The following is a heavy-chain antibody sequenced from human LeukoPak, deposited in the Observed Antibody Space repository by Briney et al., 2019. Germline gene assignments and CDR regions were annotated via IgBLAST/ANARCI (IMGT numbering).Heavy chain of an antibody. CDR1: GFTFSSYW. J-gene: IGHJ5*01. Sequence: GGSLRLSCAASGFTFSSYWMTWLRQAPGKGLEWVANVKQDGSEKYYVDSVKGRFTISRDNAKNSPYLQMNSLRAEDTAVYYCAKEGDYPILTYDSWGQGALVTVSS. D-gene: IGHD2-21*01. CDR2: VKQDGSEK. V-gene: IGHV3-7*01. CDR3: AKEGDYPILTYDS.